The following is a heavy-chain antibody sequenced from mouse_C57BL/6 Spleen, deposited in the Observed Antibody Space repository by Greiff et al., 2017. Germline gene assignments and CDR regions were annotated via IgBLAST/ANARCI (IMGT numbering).Heavy chain of an antibody. CDR2: IWGGGST. J-gene: IGHJ1*03. Sequence: VKLQQSGPGLVAPSQSLSITCTVSGFSLTSCGVDWVRQPPGKGLEWLGVIWGGGSTNYNSAIMSRLSISKENSKSQVFLKMNSLQTDDTAMYXCAKRNWDGGYFDVWGTGTTVTVSS. CDR1: GFSLTSCG. V-gene: IGHV2-9*01. D-gene: IGHD4-1*01. CDR3: AKRNWDGGYFDV.